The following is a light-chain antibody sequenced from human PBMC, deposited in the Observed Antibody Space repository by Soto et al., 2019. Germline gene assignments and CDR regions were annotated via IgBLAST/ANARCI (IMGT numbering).Light chain of an antibody. V-gene: IGKV3-15*01. J-gene: IGKJ4*01. CDR2: GAS. Sequence: IVMTQSPSTLSLSRGEKSTLSCRSSQSISNNFAWFQQKPGQVPRLLIYGASNRATGVSARFSGSGSGTEFTLTISSLQSEDCAIYYCQQYHTWPITFGGGTKVDIK. CDR3: QQYHTWPIT. CDR1: QSISNN.